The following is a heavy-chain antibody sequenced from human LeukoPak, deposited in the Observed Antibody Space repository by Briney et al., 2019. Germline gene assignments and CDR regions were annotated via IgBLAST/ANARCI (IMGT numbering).Heavy chain of an antibody. D-gene: IGHD3-22*01. J-gene: IGHJ4*02. V-gene: IGHV3-23*01. CDR1: GFTFSSYA. Sequence: GGSLRLSCAASGFTFSSYAMSWVRQAPGKGLEWVSAISGSGGSTYYADSVKGRFTISRDNAKNTLFLQMDSLRVGDTAVYFCAKRGVVIRVILVGFHKEAYYFDSWGQGALVTVSS. CDR3: AKRGVVIRVILVGFHKEAYYFDS. CDR2: ISGSGGST.